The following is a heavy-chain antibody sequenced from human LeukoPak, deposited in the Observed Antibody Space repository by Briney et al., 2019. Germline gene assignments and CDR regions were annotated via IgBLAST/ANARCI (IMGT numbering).Heavy chain of an antibody. V-gene: IGHV3-15*01. CDR1: GFNFRSAW. D-gene: IGHD3-16*01. J-gene: IGHJ6*04. Sequence: PGGSLRLSCTASGFNFRSAWMSWARQAPGKGLEWVRRVRSKSDAGTMDYAAHVEGRFTISRDDSKNMVYLDMNSLKTEDTAVYYCGGRRVWGNGTVVTVSS. CDR2: VRSKSDAGTM. CDR3: GGRRV.